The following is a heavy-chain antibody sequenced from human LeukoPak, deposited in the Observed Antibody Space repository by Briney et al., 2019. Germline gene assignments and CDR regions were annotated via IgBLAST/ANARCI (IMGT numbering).Heavy chain of an antibody. CDR1: GYTFTSYY. Sequence: ASVKVSCKASGYTFTSYYMHWVRQAPGQGLEWMGIINPSGGSTSYAQKFQGRVTMTTDTSTSTAYMELRSLRSDDTAVYYCARDSLITFGGVIVFTFDYWGQGTLVTVSS. D-gene: IGHD3-16*02. J-gene: IGHJ4*02. V-gene: IGHV1-46*01. CDR3: ARDSLITFGGVIVFTFDY. CDR2: INPSGGST.